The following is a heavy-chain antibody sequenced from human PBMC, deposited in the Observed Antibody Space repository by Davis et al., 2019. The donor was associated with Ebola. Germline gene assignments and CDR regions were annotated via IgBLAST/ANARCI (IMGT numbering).Heavy chain of an antibody. D-gene: IGHD1-26*01. CDR3: ARETFFSGSYHFDY. CDR1: GYTFTSYY. J-gene: IGHJ4*02. V-gene: IGHV1-2*06. Sequence: ASVKVSCKASGYTFTSYYMHWVRQAPGQGLEWMGRINPNSGGTNYAQKFQGRVTMTRDTSISTAYMELSRLRSDDTAVYYCARETFFSGSYHFDYWGQGTLVTVSS. CDR2: INPNSGGT.